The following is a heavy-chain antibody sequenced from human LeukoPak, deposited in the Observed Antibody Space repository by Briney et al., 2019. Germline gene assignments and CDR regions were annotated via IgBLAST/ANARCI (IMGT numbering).Heavy chain of an antibody. CDR2: IQYDGSYK. CDR1: GFTFSFYG. J-gene: IGHJ5*02. D-gene: IGHD2-2*02. V-gene: IGHV3-30*02. CDR3: AKTSDQLLYSKFDP. Sequence: PGESLRLSCATSGFTFSFYGMHWVRQAPGKGLEWVAFIQYDGSYKFYADSVQGRFSISRDNSKNTLFLQMNSLRADDTAVYYCAKTSDQLLYSKFDPWGQGTLVTVSS.